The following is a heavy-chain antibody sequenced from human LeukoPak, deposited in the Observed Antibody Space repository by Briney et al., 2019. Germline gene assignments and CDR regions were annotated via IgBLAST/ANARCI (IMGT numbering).Heavy chain of an antibody. J-gene: IGHJ4*02. Sequence: SQTLSLTCVISGDSVSSNGVAWNWVRQSPSRGLEWLGRTYYGSKWSNDYALSVKSRVTINPDTSKNQFSLQLNSVTPEDTAVYYCTRGRNSAFDYWGQGTLVTVSS. V-gene: IGHV6-1*01. CDR1: GDSVSSNGVA. D-gene: IGHD1-14*01. CDR2: TYYGSKWSN. CDR3: TRGRNSAFDY.